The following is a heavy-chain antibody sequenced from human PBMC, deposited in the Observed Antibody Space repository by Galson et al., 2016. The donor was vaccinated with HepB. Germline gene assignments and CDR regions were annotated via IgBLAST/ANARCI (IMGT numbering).Heavy chain of an antibody. D-gene: IGHD4-17*01. Sequence: SLRLSCAASGFTFSSYSMNWIRQAPGQGREWVSYISSSGNARYYADSVQGRFTISRDTAKTSLFLPMNSLSVEDTAVYYCAKDRGNDDGVYDSWGQGTLVTFSS. V-gene: IGHV3-48*01. CDR3: AKDRGNDDGVYDS. J-gene: IGHJ4*02. CDR1: GFTFSSYS. CDR2: ISSSGNAR.